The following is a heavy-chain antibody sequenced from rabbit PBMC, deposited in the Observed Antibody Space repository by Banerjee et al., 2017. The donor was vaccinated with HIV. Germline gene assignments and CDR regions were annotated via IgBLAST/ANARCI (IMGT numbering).Heavy chain of an antibody. D-gene: IGHD6-1*01. V-gene: IGHV1S45*01. Sequence: QEQLEESGGDLVKPEGSLTLTCTASGFSFSNKYVMCWVRQAPGKGLEWIGCINSSSRNVVYASWATGRFKISKTSSTTVTLQITSLTAADTATYFCARGDDGDPSDGNALSLWGQGTLVTVS. CDR3: ARGDDGDPSDGNALSL. CDR2: INSSSRNV. J-gene: IGHJ4*01. CDR1: GFSFSNKYV.